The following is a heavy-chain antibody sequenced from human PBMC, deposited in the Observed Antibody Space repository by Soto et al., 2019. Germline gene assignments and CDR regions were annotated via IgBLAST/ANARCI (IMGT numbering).Heavy chain of an antibody. CDR2: INHSGST. D-gene: IGHD2-8*02. CDR1: GGSFSGYY. Sequence: SETLSLTCAVYGGSFSGYYWTWIRQPPGTGLEWIGEINHSGSTNYNPSLKSRVTISVDTSKNQFSLKLTSVTAADTAAYYCARDKITGLFDYWGQGTLVTVSS. CDR3: ARDKITGLFDY. V-gene: IGHV4-34*01. J-gene: IGHJ4*02.